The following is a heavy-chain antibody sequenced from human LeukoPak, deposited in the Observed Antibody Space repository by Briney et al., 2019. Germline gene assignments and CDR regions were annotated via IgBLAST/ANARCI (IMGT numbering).Heavy chain of an antibody. CDR2: IYYSGST. D-gene: IGHD6-25*01. Sequence: SETLSLTCTVSGGSISSYYWSWIRQPPGKGLEWIGYIYYSGSTNYNPSLKSRVTISVDTSKNQFSLKLSSVAAADTAVYYCARHKAGFFDYWGQGTLVTVSS. CDR3: ARHKAGFFDY. CDR1: GGSISSYY. V-gene: IGHV4-59*08. J-gene: IGHJ4*02.